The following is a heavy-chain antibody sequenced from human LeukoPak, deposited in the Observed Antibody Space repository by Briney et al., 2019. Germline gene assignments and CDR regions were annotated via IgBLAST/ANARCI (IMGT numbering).Heavy chain of an antibody. Sequence: PSETLSLTCAVCGGSFSGYYWSWIRQPPGKGLEWIGEINHSGSTNYNPSLKSRVTISVDTSKNQFSLKLSSVTAADTAVYYCARKNYYGSGSLDYWGQGTLVTVSS. CDR3: ARKNYYGSGSLDY. CDR1: GGSFSGYY. V-gene: IGHV4-34*01. D-gene: IGHD3-10*01. CDR2: INHSGST. J-gene: IGHJ4*02.